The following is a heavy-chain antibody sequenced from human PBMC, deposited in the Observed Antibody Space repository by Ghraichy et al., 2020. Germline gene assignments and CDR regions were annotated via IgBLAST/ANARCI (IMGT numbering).Heavy chain of an antibody. CDR2: IYYSGST. V-gene: IGHV4-59*01. CDR1: GGSISSYY. Sequence: ESLNISCTVSGGSISSYYWSWIRQPPGKGLEWIGYIYYSGSTNYNPSLKSRVTISVDTSKNQFSLKLSSVTAADTAVYYCARRMTTVFLDYFDYWGQGTLVTVSS. D-gene: IGHD4-17*01. J-gene: IGHJ4*02. CDR3: ARRMTTVFLDYFDY.